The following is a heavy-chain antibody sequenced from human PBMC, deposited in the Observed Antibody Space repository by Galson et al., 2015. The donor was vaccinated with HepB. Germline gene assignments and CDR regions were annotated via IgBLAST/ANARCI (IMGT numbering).Heavy chain of an antibody. CDR1: GYTFTNYY. CDR3: AKGGGSGWYGRFDC. V-gene: IGHV1-46*04. J-gene: IGHJ4*02. CDR2: INPSAATT. Sequence: SVKVSCKASGYTFTNYYIHWVRQAPGQGLEWMGLINPSAATTIYAQKLQGRVTMTRDTSTSTVYMELSSLRSEDTAVYYCAKGGGSGWYGRFDCWGQGTLVTVSS. D-gene: IGHD6-19*01.